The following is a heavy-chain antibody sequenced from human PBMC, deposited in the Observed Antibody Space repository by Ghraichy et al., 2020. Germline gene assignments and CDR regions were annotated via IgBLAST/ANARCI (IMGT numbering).Heavy chain of an antibody. D-gene: IGHD5-18*01. CDR2: TYYSGST. CDR1: GGSISGYY. Sequence: SETLSLTCTVSGGSISGYYWSWNRQPPGKGLEWIGYTYYSGSTNYNPSLESRVTMSLDTSKNQFSLGLTSVTAADTAVYYCARDLGYTYGPGRSFDYWGQGTLVTVSS. J-gene: IGHJ4*02. V-gene: IGHV4-59*01. CDR3: ARDLGYTYGPGRSFDY.